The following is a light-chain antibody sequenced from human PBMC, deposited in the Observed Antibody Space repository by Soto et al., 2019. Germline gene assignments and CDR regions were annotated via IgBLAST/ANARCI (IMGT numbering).Light chain of an antibody. Sequence: EIVLTQSPGTLSLTQGERATLSCRASQSVSSSYLAWYQQKPGQAPRLLIYDASNRATGIPARFSGSGSGTDFTLTISSLEPEDFAVYYCQQRSNWPPEITFGQGTRLEIK. CDR2: DAS. V-gene: IGKV3-11*01. CDR1: QSVSSSY. CDR3: QQRSNWPPEIT. J-gene: IGKJ5*01.